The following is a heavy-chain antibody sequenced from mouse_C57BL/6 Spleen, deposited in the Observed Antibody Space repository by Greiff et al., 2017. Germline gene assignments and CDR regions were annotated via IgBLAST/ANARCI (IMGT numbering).Heavy chain of an antibody. CDR3: ARGTTVVARNFDY. CDR2: IDPSDSYT. D-gene: IGHD1-1*01. J-gene: IGHJ2*01. Sequence: QVQLQQPGAELVKPGASVKLSCKASGYTFTSYWMQWVKQRPGQGLEWIGEIDPSDSYTNYNQKFKGKATLTVDTSSSTAYMPLSSLTSEDSAVYYCARGTTVVARNFDYWGQGTTLTVSS. CDR1: GYTFTSYW. V-gene: IGHV1-50*01.